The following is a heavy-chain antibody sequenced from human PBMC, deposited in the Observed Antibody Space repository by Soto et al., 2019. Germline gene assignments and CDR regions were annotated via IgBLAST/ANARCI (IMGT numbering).Heavy chain of an antibody. CDR3: TRKDNSDSPDS. V-gene: IGHV4-39*01. CDR1: GASIRNRNTH. Sequence: QLQLQESGPGLVKPSETLSLTCTVSGASIRNRNTHGAWIRQSPGKGLEYIATISYTGTTYYNPSLTRRSTISAGTSKNQFFLSLPSVTAADTAVYYCTRKDNSDSPDSWGQGTLVNVSS. D-gene: IGHD1-26*01. J-gene: IGHJ4*02. CDR2: ISYTGTT.